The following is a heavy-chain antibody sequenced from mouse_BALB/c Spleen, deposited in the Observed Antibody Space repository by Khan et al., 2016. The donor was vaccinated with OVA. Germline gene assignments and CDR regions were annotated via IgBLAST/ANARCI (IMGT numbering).Heavy chain of an antibody. CDR3: VRQPYYHYYALDY. V-gene: IGHV2-6-1*01. Sequence: QVQLKESGPGLVAPSQSLSITCTISGFSLTSYGIHWVRQPPGKGLEWLVVIWSDGSTTYNSTLKSRLIITKDNSKSQVFLKMNSLQTDDTAMYYCVRQPYYHYYALDYWGQGTSVTVSS. J-gene: IGHJ4*01. D-gene: IGHD2-10*01. CDR2: IWSDGST. CDR1: GFSLTSYG.